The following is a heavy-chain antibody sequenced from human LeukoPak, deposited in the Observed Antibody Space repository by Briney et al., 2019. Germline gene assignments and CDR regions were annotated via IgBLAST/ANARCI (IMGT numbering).Heavy chain of an antibody. CDR1: GGSFSGYY. D-gene: IGHD6-13*01. J-gene: IGHJ4*02. CDR2: INHSGST. V-gene: IGHV4-34*01. Sequence: SETLSLTCAVYGGSFSGYYWSWIRQPPGKGLEWIGEINHSGSTNYNPSLKSRVTISVDTSKNQFSLKLSSVTAADTAVYYCARAITGIAAAGTNGEVFDYWGQGTLVTVSS. CDR3: ARAITGIAAAGTNGEVFDY.